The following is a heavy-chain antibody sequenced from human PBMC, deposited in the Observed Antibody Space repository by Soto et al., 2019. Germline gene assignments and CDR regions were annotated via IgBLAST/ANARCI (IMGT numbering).Heavy chain of an antibody. Sequence: QVQLQQSGPGLVKPSQTLSLTCAISGDSVSSNDAAWNWIRQSPSRGLEWMGRTYYKSRWYNDYAVSVTSRITVNPDTSKNQFSLQLKSVTPEDTAIYYCARTNGYCDYWGQGTPVTVSS. V-gene: IGHV6-1*01. CDR3: ARTNGYCDY. CDR1: GDSVSSNDAA. CDR2: TYYKSRWYN. J-gene: IGHJ4*02.